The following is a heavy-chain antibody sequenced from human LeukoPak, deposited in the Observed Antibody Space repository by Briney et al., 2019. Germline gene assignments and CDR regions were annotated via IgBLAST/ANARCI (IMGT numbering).Heavy chain of an antibody. CDR2: ISGSGDKT. CDR1: GFTFSNAW. Sequence: PGGSLRLSCAASGFTFSNAWMNWVRQSPGKGLEWVSVISGSGDKTYYADSVKGRFTISRDNSKNTLYLQMNSLRAEDTAVYSCAKDRSLNGGNSNGYFDYWGQGTLVTVSS. D-gene: IGHD4-23*01. CDR3: AKDRSLNGGNSNGYFDY. J-gene: IGHJ4*02. V-gene: IGHV3-23*01.